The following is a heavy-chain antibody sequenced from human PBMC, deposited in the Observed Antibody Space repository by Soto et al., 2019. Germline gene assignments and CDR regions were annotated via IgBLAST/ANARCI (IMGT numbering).Heavy chain of an antibody. D-gene: IGHD2-2*01. Sequence: EVQLVESGGGLVQAGGSLRLSCAASGFTFSSYWMSWGRQGPGKGPEWVANIKQDGSEIYYVDSVKGRLTISRNNAKSSLYLQMTSLRAEDTAVYHCAKAISAIPADSWGQGTLVPVSS. CDR2: IKQDGSEI. V-gene: IGHV3-7*05. J-gene: IGHJ4*02. CDR1: GFTFSSYW. CDR3: AKAISAIPADS.